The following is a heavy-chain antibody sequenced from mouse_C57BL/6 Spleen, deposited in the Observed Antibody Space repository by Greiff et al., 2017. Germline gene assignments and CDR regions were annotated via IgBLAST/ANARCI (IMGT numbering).Heavy chain of an antibody. CDR2: IYPGDGDT. CDR1: GYAFSSSW. CDR3: AMITTEGLAY. J-gene: IGHJ3*01. Sequence: VQLQESGPELVKPGASVKISCKASGYAFSSSWMNWVKQRPGKGLEWIGRIYPGDGDTNYNGKFKGKATLTADKSSSTAYMQLSSLTSEDSAVYFCAMITTEGLAYWSQGTLVTVSA. D-gene: IGHD1-1*01. V-gene: IGHV1-82*01.